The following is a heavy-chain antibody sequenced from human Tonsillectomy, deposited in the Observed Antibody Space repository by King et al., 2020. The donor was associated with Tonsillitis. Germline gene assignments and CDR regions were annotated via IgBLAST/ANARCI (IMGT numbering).Heavy chain of an antibody. CDR3: AGDREIWGYCSSTSCYGAFDI. Sequence: VQLVESGGGVVQPGRSLRLSCAASGFTFSSYAMHWVRQAPGKGLEWVAVISYDGSNKYYADSVKGRFTISRDNSKNTLYLQMNSLRAEDTAVYYCAGDREIWGYCSSTSCYGAFDIWGQGTMVTVSS. CDR2: ISYDGSNK. CDR1: GFTFSSYA. J-gene: IGHJ3*02. D-gene: IGHD2-2*01. V-gene: IGHV3-30-3*01.